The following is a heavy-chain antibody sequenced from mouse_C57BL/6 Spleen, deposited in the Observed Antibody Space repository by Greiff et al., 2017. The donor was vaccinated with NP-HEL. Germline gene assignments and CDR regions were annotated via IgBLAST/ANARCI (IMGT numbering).Heavy chain of an antibody. D-gene: IGHD2-1*01. V-gene: IGHV1-42*01. CDR3: ARSYYGYFDY. Sequence: EVQLQESGPELVKPGASVKISCKASGYSFTGYYMNWVKQSPEKSLEWIGEINPSTGGTTYNQKFKAKATLTVDKSSSTAYMQLKSLTSEDSAVYYCARSYYGYFDYWGQGTTLTVSS. CDR2: INPSTGGT. J-gene: IGHJ2*01. CDR1: GYSFTGYY.